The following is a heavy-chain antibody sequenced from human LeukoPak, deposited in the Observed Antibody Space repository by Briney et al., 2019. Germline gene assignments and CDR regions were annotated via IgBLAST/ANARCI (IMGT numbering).Heavy chain of an antibody. CDR1: GFTFSGYA. D-gene: IGHD3-22*01. V-gene: IGHV3-23*01. CDR3: ATDREGDPSAYYLV. Sequence: GGPLRLSCAASGFTFSGYAMSWVRQAPGKGLEWVSTISDNGGRTYYADSVKGRFTISRDNSKNTLFLQMNSLRAEDSAVYYCATDREGDPSAYYLVGGQGTLITVSS. CDR2: ISDNGGRT. J-gene: IGHJ4*02.